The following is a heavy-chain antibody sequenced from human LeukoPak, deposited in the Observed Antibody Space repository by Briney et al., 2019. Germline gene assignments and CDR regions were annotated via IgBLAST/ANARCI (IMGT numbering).Heavy chain of an antibody. D-gene: IGHD6-6*01. Sequence: ASVTVSCKASGYTFTSYYMHWVRQAPAQGLEWMGIINPSGGSTSYAQEFQGRVTMTSDTYTSTVYMELSSLRSEDTAVYYCARVIAARSHDAFDIWGQGTMVTVSS. J-gene: IGHJ3*02. CDR1: GYTFTSYY. CDR2: INPSGGST. V-gene: IGHV1-46*01. CDR3: ARVIAARSHDAFDI.